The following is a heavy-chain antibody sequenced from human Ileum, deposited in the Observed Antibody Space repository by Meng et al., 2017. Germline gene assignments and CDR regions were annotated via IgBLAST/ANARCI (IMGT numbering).Heavy chain of an antibody. J-gene: IGHJ4*02. CDR2: AGT. D-gene: IGHD7-27*01. CDR3: ARDHWGSLDY. CDR1: GGSVSTSDYQ. V-gene: IGHV4-61*08. Sequence: QEQLQGAGPVRVRPSETLSLICTVSGGSVSTSDYQWGWIRQPPGKGLEWIGYAGTNYNPSLKSRVTISVDTSKRQFSLKLTSVTAADTAVYYCARDHWGSLDYWGQGILVTVSS.